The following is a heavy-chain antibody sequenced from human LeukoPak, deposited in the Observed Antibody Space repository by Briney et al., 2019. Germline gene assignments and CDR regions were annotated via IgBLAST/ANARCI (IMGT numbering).Heavy chain of an antibody. CDR1: GYTFTSYD. J-gene: IGHJ4*02. D-gene: IGHD6-13*01. CDR2: INPSGGST. CDR3: AREFRVIAAGGEDY. Sequence: ASVKVSCKASGYTFTSYDMHWVRQAPGQGLEWMGIINPSGGSTTYAQKFQGRVTMTRDTSTSTVYMELRSLRSEDTAVYYCAREFRVIAAGGEDYWGQGTLVTVSS. V-gene: IGHV1-46*01.